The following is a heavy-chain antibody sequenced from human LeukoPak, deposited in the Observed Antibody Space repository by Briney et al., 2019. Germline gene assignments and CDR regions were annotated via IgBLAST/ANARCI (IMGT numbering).Heavy chain of an antibody. Sequence: PSQTLSLTCGVSGGSSSISSGGYSPPGKGQEWIGNIYHSGSTYYNPSLKSRVTISVDTSKNQFSLKLSSVTAADTAVYYCASHGTNPTPDAFDIWGQGTMVTVSS. J-gene: IGHJ3*02. CDR1: GGSSSISSGGYS. CDR2: IYHSGST. V-gene: IGHV4-31*11. CDR3: ASHGTNPTPDAFDI.